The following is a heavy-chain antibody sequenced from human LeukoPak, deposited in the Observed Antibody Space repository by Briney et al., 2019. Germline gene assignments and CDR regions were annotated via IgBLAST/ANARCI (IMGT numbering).Heavy chain of an antibody. J-gene: IGHJ4*02. D-gene: IGHD6-6*01. CDR3: ARGPNSNWSGLDF. Sequence: NSGGSLRLSCAASGFTFSSYSMNWVRQAPGKGLEWVSSISSSSSYIYYADSVKGRFTISRDNAKNSLYLQMNNLRAEDTAVYYCARGPNSNWSGLDFWGQGTLLTVSS. CDR2: ISSSSSYI. CDR1: GFTFSSYS. V-gene: IGHV3-21*01.